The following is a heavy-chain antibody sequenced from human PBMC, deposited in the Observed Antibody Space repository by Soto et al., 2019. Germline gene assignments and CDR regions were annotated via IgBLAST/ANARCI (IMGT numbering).Heavy chain of an antibody. D-gene: IGHD6-13*01. V-gene: IGHV2-5*01. J-gene: IGHJ4*02. Sequence: SGPTLANPTPPLTLTCTFSGFSLSTTGVGVRWIRQPPGKTLEWLALIYWHDDKRYSPSTNSRPTLTKNTSTNPVALTMTNTEPVDTATSYCALRVGAAVGLYYFDYWGQGALGTVPP. CDR3: ALRVGAAVGLYYFDY. CDR2: IYWHDDK. CDR1: GFSLSTTGVG.